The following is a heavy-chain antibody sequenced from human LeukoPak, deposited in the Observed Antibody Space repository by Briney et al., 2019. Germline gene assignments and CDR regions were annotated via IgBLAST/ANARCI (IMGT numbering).Heavy chain of an antibody. J-gene: IGHJ4*02. CDR2: IWYDGTNK. Sequence: GGSLRLSCAASGFTFSSYGMHWVRQAPGEGLEWVAVIWYDGTNKYYADSVKGRFTISGDNSKNTLYLQMNTLRAEDTAVYYCARGVFEGPFDYWGQGTLVTVSS. CDR3: ARGVFEGPFDY. CDR1: GFTFSSYG. V-gene: IGHV3-33*01. D-gene: IGHD6-13*01.